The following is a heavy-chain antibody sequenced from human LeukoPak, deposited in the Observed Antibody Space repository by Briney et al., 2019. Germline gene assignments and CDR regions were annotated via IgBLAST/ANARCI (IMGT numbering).Heavy chain of an antibody. Sequence: GGSLRLSCAASGFTFSSYAMRWVRQAPGKGLEYVSAISSNGGSTYYANSVKGRFTISRDNSKNTLYLQMGSLRAEDMAVYYCARAAYYDSSGYFVYWGQGTLVTVSS. CDR2: ISSNGGST. J-gene: IGHJ4*02. CDR1: GFTFSSYA. D-gene: IGHD3-22*01. CDR3: ARAAYYDSSGYFVY. V-gene: IGHV3-64*01.